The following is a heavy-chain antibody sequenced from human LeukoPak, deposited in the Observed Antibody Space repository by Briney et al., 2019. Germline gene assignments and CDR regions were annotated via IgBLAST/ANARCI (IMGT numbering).Heavy chain of an antibody. D-gene: IGHD4-23*01. V-gene: IGHV1-46*01. Sequence: ASVKVSCKASGYTFTSYYMHWVRQPPAQGLEWMGIINPSGGSTSYEQKFQGRVTMTRDMSTSTDYMELSSLRSEDTAVYYCARDNSVEDTAWWFDPWGQGTLVTVSS. J-gene: IGHJ5*02. CDR2: INPSGGST. CDR1: GYTFTSYY. CDR3: ARDNSVEDTAWWFDP.